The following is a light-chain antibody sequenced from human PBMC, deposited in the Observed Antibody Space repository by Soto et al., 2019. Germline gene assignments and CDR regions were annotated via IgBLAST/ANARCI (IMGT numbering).Light chain of an antibody. CDR1: QSVSSSY. CDR2: GAS. V-gene: IGKV3-20*01. J-gene: IGKJ1*01. CDR3: HQYGNSPQT. Sequence: EIVLTQSPGTLSLSPVERATLSCRASQSVSSSYLVWHQQKPGQAPRLLIYGASSRATGIPDRFSGSGSGTVFTLTINILEPDDFAVYYCHQYGNSPQTFGQGTKVDI.